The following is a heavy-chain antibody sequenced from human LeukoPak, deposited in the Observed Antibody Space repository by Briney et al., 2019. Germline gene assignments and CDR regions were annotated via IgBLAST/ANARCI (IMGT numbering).Heavy chain of an antibody. D-gene: IGHD3-10*01. V-gene: IGHV1-69*04. CDR2: IIPILGIA. CDR1: GGTFSSYA. Sequence: SVKVSCKASGGTFSSYAISWVRQAPGQGLEWMGRIIPILGIANYAQKFQGRVTITADKSTSTAYIELSSLRSEDTAVYYCARVSRFGELLIDYWGQGTLVTVSP. J-gene: IGHJ4*02. CDR3: ARVSRFGELLIDY.